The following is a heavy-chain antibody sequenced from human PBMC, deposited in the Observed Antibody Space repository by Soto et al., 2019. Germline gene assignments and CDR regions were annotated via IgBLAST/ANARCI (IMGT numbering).Heavy chain of an antibody. J-gene: IGHJ6*02. D-gene: IGHD5-18*01. CDR2: IIPICGTA. CDR1: GGMCSSYA. Sequence: SVMTSCKASGGMCSSYAYSWGLQAPVQKLEWMGGIIPICGTANYAQKFQGRVTITADESTSTAYMELSSLSAADTAVYYCARDTLGYSYGYGDYYYGMDVWGQGTKVTVYS. CDR3: ARDTLGYSYGYGDYYYGMDV. V-gene: IGHV1-69*13.